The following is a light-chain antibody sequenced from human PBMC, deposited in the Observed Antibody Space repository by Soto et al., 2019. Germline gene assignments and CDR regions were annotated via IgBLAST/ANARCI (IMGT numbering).Light chain of an antibody. V-gene: IGLV2-8*01. J-gene: IGLJ2*01. CDR1: SSDVGGYNY. Sequence: QSALTQPPSASGSPGQSVTISCTGTSSDVGGYNYVSWYQQHPDKAPKLMIYEVSKRPSGVPDRFSGSKSGNTASLTVSGLQAEDEADYYCSSYAGSNNWVVFGGGTKLTVL. CDR3: SSYAGSNNWVV. CDR2: EVS.